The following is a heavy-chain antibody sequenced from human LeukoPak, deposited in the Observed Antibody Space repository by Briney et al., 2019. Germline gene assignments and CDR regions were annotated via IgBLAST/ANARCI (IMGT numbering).Heavy chain of an antibody. CDR3: ARVPRSTRIPIFR. CDR1: EFTFRSYE. V-gene: IGHV3-48*03. Sequence: PGGSLRLSCTASEFTFRSYEMNWVRQAPGKGLEWVSYISSSGDTIYYADSVKGRFTISRDNAKNSLYLQMNSLRAEDTAVYYCARVPRSTRIPIFRWGQGTLVTVSS. CDR2: ISSSGDTI. J-gene: IGHJ4*02. D-gene: IGHD3-3*01.